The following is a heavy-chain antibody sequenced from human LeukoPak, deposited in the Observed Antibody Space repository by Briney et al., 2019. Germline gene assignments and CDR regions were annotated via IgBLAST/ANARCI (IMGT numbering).Heavy chain of an antibody. CDR3: ARVSWLPYADY. Sequence: PGGSLRLSCAASGFTFSSYWMSWVRQAPGKGLEWVSVIYSGGSTYYADSVKGRFTISRDNSKNTLYLQMNSLRAEDTAVYYCARVSWLPYADYWGQGTLVTVSS. D-gene: IGHD6-19*01. CDR1: GFTFSSYW. CDR2: IYSGGST. V-gene: IGHV3-53*01. J-gene: IGHJ4*02.